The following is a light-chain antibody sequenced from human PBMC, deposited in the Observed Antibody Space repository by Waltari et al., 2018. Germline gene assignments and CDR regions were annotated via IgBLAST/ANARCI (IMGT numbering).Light chain of an antibody. Sequence: EIVLTQSPGTLSLSQGERATLSCRAGQGVGKDLAWYQQRPGQAPRLLLHHASIRATGIPDRFSGSGYGTDFSLTISRLEPEDVAVYYCQKYDFLPATFGQGTTVEIK. CDR3: QKYDFLPAT. CDR2: HAS. CDR1: QGVGKD. V-gene: IGKV3-20*01. J-gene: IGKJ1*01.